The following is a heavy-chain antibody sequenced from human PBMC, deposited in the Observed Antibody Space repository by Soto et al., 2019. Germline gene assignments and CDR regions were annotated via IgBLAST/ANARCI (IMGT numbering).Heavy chain of an antibody. CDR3: ALGRGRPYYSDY. V-gene: IGHV1-46*03. CDR2: INPTGGST. J-gene: IGHJ4*02. Sequence: ASVKVSCKSSRYTFSSHDVHWVRQAPGQGLEWMGLINPTGGSTNYAQTFQGRVTMTRDTSTSTVYMELSSLTSDDTAMYYCALGRGRPYYSDYWGQGSLVTVSS. D-gene: IGHD1-26*01. CDR1: RYTFSSHD.